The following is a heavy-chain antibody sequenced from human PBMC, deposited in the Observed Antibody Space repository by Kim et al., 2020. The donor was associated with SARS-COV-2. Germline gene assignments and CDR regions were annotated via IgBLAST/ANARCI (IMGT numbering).Heavy chain of an antibody. J-gene: IGHJ6*01. CDR3: ARDPLSRLRGLVYSYYG. D-gene: IGHD3-10*01. Sequence: GGSLRLSCAASGFTFSSCSMHWVRQAPGKGLEWVAVISYDGSNKYYADSVKGRFTISRDNSKNTLYLQMNSLRAEDKALYYCARDPLSRLRGLVYSYYG. V-gene: IGHV3-30-3*01. CDR1: GFTFSSCS. CDR2: ISYDGSNK.